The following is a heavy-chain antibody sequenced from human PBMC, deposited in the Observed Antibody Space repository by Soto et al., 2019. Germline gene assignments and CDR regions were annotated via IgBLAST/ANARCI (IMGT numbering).Heavy chain of an antibody. J-gene: IGHJ4*02. V-gene: IGHV3-23*01. CDR3: ASELEPIDY. Sequence: PGGALRGSCAASGFTLSSNAMSWVRQAPGKGLEWVSAISGSGGSTYYADSVKGRFTISRDNSKNTLYLQMNSLRAEDTAVYYCASELEPIDYWGQGTLVTVSS. CDR1: GFTLSSNA. CDR2: ISGSGGST. D-gene: IGHD1-1*01.